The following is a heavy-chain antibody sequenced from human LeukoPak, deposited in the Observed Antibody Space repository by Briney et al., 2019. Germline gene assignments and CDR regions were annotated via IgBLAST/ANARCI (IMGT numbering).Heavy chain of an antibody. D-gene: IGHD3-9*01. CDR2: IYYSGST. Sequence: GSLRLSCAASGFTFSDYYMSWIRQPPGKGLEWIGYIYYSGSTNYNPSLKSRVTISVDTSKNQFSLKLSSVTAADTAVYYCARNPSYDILTGYSDYYGMDVWGQGTTVTVSS. J-gene: IGHJ6*02. V-gene: IGHV4-59*01. CDR1: GFTFSDYY. CDR3: ARNPSYDILTGYSDYYGMDV.